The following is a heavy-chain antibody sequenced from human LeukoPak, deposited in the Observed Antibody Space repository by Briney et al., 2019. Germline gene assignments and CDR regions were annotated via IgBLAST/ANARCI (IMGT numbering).Heavy chain of an antibody. CDR2: IYTSGST. CDR1: GGSISSYY. D-gene: IGHD3-3*01. V-gene: IGHV4-4*07. J-gene: IGHJ5*02. Sequence: SETLSLTCTVSGGSISSYYWSWIRQPGGKGLEWIGRIYTSGSTNYNPSLKSRVTMSVDTSKNQFSLKLSSVTAADTAVYYCARDRGEPYDFWSGYPINWFDPWGQGTLVTVSS. CDR3: ARDRGEPYDFWSGYPINWFDP.